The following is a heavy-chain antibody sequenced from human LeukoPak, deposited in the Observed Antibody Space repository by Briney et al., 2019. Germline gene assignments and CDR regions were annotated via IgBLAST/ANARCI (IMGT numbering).Heavy chain of an antibody. Sequence: ASVKVSCKASGATFSSYAMSGGPKAPGQGREGRGRIIPILGIANYAQKYQGRVTITADKSTSTASMELSSLRSEDTAVYYCARVPKYYYGSGSYGALDYWGQGTLDTVSS. J-gene: IGHJ4*02. D-gene: IGHD3-10*01. CDR2: IIPILGIA. CDR1: GATFSSYA. V-gene: IGHV1-69*04. CDR3: ARVPKYYYGSGSYGALDY.